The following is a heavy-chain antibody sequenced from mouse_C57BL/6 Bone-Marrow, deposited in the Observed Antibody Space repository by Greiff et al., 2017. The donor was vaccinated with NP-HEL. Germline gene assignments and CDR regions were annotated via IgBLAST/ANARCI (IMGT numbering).Heavy chain of an antibody. CDR1: GYTFTSYG. J-gene: IGHJ2*01. Sequence: VQLQQSGAELARPGASVKLSCKASGYTFTSYGISWVKQGTGQGLEWIGEIYPRSGNTYYNEKFKGKATLTADKSSSTAYMELRSLTSEDSAVYFCARGYYGIVYFDYWGKGTTLTVSS. V-gene: IGHV1-81*01. CDR3: ARGYYGIVYFDY. D-gene: IGHD1-1*01. CDR2: IYPRSGNT.